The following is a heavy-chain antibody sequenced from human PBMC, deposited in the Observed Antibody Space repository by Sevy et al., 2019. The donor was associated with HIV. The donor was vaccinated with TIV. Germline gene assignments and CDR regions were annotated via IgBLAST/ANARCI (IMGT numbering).Heavy chain of an antibody. CDR2: IYYSGST. CDR1: GGSISSYY. J-gene: IGHJ6*02. Sequence: SETLSLTCTVSGGSISSYYWSWIRQPPGKGLEWIGYIYYSGSTNYNPSLKSRVTISVDTSKNQFSLKLSSVTAADTAVYYCARDTYYDFWSGYYTSGYYYGMDVWGQGTTATVSS. D-gene: IGHD3-3*01. V-gene: IGHV4-59*01. CDR3: ARDTYYDFWSGYYTSGYYYGMDV.